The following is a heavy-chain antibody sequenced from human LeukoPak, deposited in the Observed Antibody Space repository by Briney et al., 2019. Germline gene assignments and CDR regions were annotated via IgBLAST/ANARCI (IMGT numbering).Heavy chain of an antibody. CDR3: ARRGVYGDYFDY. V-gene: IGHV1-69*04. CDR1: GGTFSSYA. Sequence: SVKVSCKASGGTFSSYAISWVRQAPGQGLEWMGRIIPILGIANYAQKFQGRVTITADKSTSTAYMELSSLRSEDTAVYYCARRGVYGDYFDYWSQGTLVTVSS. CDR2: IIPILGIA. J-gene: IGHJ4*02. D-gene: IGHD4-17*01.